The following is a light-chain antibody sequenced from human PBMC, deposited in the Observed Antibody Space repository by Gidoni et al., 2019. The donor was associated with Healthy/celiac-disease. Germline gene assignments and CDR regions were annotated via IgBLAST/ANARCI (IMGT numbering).Light chain of an antibody. CDR3: QHLGT. J-gene: IGKJ1*01. CDR2: GAS. V-gene: IGKV3-20*01. Sequence: EIVLTQSPGTLSLSQGERATLSCRASQRVSSSYLAWYQQKPGQAPRLLIYGASSRATGIPDRFSGSGSGTDFTLTISRLEPEDFAVYYCQHLGTFGQGTKVEIK. CDR1: QRVSSSY.